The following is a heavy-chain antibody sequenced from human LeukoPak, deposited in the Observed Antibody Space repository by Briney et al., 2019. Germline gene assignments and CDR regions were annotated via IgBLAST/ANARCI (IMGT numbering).Heavy chain of an antibody. CDR2: ISTYTGNI. CDR3: ARNALGYCSGGSCTEFDY. Sequence: EASVKVSCKASGYTFTSYGITWVRQAPGQGLEWMGWISTYTGNIKYGRKLQGRATMTTDTSTNTAYMELRSLRSDDTAVYYCARNALGYCSGGSCTEFDYWGQGTLVTVSS. V-gene: IGHV1-18*01. J-gene: IGHJ4*02. CDR1: GYTFTSYG. D-gene: IGHD2-15*01.